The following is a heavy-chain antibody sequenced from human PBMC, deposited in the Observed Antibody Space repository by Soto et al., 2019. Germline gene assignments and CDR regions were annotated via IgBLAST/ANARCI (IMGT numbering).Heavy chain of an antibody. D-gene: IGHD3-10*01. CDR1: GGTFSSYA. CDR3: AREGITMVRGFWGYYGMDV. J-gene: IGHJ6*02. Sequence: QVQLVQSGAEVKKPGSSVKVSCKASGGTFSSYAISWVRQAPGQGLEWMGGIIPIFGTANYAQKFQGRVTITADESTSTADMELSSLRSEDTAVYYCAREGITMVRGFWGYYGMDVWGQGTTVTVSS. CDR2: IIPIFGTA. V-gene: IGHV1-69*01.